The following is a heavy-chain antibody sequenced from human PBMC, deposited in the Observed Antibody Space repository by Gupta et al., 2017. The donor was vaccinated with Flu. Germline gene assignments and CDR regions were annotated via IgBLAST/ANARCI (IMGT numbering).Heavy chain of an antibody. D-gene: IGHD4-17*01. V-gene: IGHV5-51*03. Sequence: EVQLVQSGAVVRKPGESLKISCKGSGHSFTNDWIAWVRQMPGKGLEWMGVIYPVDSDTKYSPSFQGQVTISADKSISTAYLQWSSLRASDSAIYYCATRGEYGDYGAAAMDVWGQGTTVTVSS. J-gene: IGHJ6*02. CDR1: GHSFTNDW. CDR3: ATRGEYGDYGAAAMDV. CDR2: IYPVDSDT.